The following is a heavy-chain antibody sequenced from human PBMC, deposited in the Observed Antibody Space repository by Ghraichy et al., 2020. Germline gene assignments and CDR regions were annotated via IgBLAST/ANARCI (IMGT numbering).Heavy chain of an antibody. Sequence: SETLSLTCTVSGDSVTTGHCYWIWIRRPPGMGLEWLGHVYFTGGTNYSPSLKSRVTISVSTSRNKFSLNLATVTAADTAVYFWARGMRSSSWFDSWGQGALVTVSS. CDR2: VYFTGGT. CDR3: ARGMRSSSWFDS. V-gene: IGHV4-61*01. J-gene: IGHJ5*01. CDR1: GDSVTTGHCY. D-gene: IGHD6-13*01.